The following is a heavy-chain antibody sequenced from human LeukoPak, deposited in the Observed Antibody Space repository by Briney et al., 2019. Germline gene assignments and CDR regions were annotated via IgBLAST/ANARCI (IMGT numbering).Heavy chain of an antibody. CDR2: SDPSDSYT. J-gene: IGHJ4*02. V-gene: IGHV5-10-1*01. CDR3: ARQDLGQYCSGGSCYMDY. CDR1: GYSFTSYW. Sequence: GESLKISCKGSGYSFTSYWISWVRQMPGKGLEWMGRSDPSDSYTNYSPSFQGHVTISADKSISTAYLQWSSLKASDTAMYYCARQDLGQYCSGGSCYMDYWGQGTLVTVSS. D-gene: IGHD2-15*01.